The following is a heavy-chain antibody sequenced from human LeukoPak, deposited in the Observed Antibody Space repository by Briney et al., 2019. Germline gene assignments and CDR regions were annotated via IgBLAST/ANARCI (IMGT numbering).Heavy chain of an antibody. CDR1: GGSLSGYF. D-gene: IGHD2-2*01. CDR2: INDRGST. J-gene: IGHJ6*02. CDR3: ARVNIVVVPAAHSGGMDV. Sequence: TSETLSLTCAVYGGSLSGYFRSWIRQPPGKGLEWIGQINDRGSTNYNPALNSRVTISVDTSKNQVSLRLSSVTAADTALYYCARVNIVVVPAAHSGGMDVWGRGTTVAVSS. V-gene: IGHV4-34*01.